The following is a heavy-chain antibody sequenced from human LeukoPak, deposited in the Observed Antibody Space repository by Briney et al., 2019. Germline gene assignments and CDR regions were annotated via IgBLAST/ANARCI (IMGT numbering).Heavy chain of an antibody. CDR2: VSGSGGST. J-gene: IGHJ4*02. Sequence: PGGSLRLSCAASGFTFSSYAMSWVRQAPGKGLEWVSAVSGSGGSTYYADSVKGRFTISRDNSKNTLYLQINSLRVEDTAVYYCAKDRLATGAQPYYFDYWGQGTLVTVSS. CDR3: AKDRLATGAQPYYFDY. CDR1: GFTFSSYA. V-gene: IGHV3-23*01. D-gene: IGHD6-13*01.